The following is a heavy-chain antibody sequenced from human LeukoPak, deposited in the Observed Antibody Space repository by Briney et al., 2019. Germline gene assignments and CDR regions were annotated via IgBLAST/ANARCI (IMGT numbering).Heavy chain of an antibody. CDR3: ARDTGLASPCDY. J-gene: IGHJ4*02. CDR2: MSSSDSTI. CDR1: GFTFSDYY. Sequence: PGGSLRLSCATSGFTFSDYYMSWIRRAPGQGLEWVSYMSSSDSTIYYADSVKGRFTISRDNAKNSLHLQMNSLRADDTAVYYCARDTGLASPCDYWCQGTLVIVSS. V-gene: IGHV3-11*01.